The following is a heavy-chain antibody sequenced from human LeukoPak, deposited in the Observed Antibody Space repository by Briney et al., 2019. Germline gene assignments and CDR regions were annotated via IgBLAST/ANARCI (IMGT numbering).Heavy chain of an antibody. CDR2: IDPSDAYT. Sequence: GEALKISCKVSGYSFTSDSIIWVRQVPGKGLEWMGKIDPSDAYTNYSPSFQGHVTSSADTYISPAYLNWSRLEASDTAMYYCARRKAATPTDDAFDIWGQGTMVTVSS. CDR1: GYSFTSDS. CDR3: ARRKAATPTDDAFDI. V-gene: IGHV5-10-1*01. D-gene: IGHD6-25*01. J-gene: IGHJ3*02.